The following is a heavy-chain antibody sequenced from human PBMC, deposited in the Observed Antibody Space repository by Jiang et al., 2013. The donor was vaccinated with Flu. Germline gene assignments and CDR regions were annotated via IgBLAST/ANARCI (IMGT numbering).Heavy chain of an antibody. J-gene: IGHJ6*02. V-gene: IGHV3-7*01. CDR1: GFTFSSYW. CDR3: ARNEGLWDYYYYGMDV. Sequence: PGGSLRLSCAASGFTFSSYWMSWVRQAPGKGLEWVANIKQDGSEKYYVDSVKGRFTISRDNAKNSLYLQMNSLRAEDTAVYYCARNEGLWDYYYYGMDVWGQGTTVTVSS. CDR2: IKQDGSEK. D-gene: IGHD1-1*01.